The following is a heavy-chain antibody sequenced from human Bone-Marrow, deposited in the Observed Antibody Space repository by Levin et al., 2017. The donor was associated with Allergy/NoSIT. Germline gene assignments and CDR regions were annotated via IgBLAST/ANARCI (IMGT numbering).Heavy chain of an antibody. D-gene: IGHD2-15*01. V-gene: IGHV1-69*01. J-gene: IGHJ4*01. CDR3: AANRRTSCGGGGCYSFDY. CDR1: GGTFSNHV. Sequence: GGSLRLSCRASGGTFSNHVISWLRLTPGQGLEWMGGTISIFGATNYAPKFQGRVTITADESTSTAYMELDSLRSEDTAVYYCAANRRTSCGGGGCYSFDYWGHGTLITVSS. CDR2: TISIFGAT.